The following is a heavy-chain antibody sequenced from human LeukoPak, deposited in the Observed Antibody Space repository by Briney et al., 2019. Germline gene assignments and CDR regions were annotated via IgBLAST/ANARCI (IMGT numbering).Heavy chain of an antibody. Sequence: KPSETLSLTCTVSGGSISSYYWSWTRQPPGKGLEWIGNIYYSGSTNYNPSLKSRVTISVDTSKNQFSLKLSSVTAADTAVYYCARGRTSWTDYWGQGTLVTVSS. V-gene: IGHV4-59*01. J-gene: IGHJ4*02. CDR1: GGSISSYY. CDR3: ARGRTSWTDY. CDR2: IYYSGST. D-gene: IGHD2-2*01.